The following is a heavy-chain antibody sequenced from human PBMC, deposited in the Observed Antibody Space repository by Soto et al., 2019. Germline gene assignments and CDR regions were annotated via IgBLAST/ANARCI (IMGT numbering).Heavy chain of an antibody. V-gene: IGHV1-58*02. D-gene: IGHD2-21*01. CDR2: IVVGSAST. J-gene: IGHJ6*02. Sequence: QMQLLQSGPEVKKPGTSVKVSCKASGFTFSRSAIQWVRQARGQRLEWIGWIVVGSASTNYAQKFQGRVALSRDMSTNTAYMELSSLTSEETAVYYCAAALPDPPGYYGLDVWGRGTPVTVSS. CDR1: GFTFSRSA. CDR3: AAALPDPPGYYGLDV.